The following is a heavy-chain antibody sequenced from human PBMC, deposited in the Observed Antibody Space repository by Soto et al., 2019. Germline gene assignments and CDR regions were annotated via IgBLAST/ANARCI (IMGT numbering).Heavy chain of an antibody. J-gene: IGHJ6*01. Sequence: QVQLVQSGAEVKKPGASVKVSCKASCYTFTSYGISWVRQAPGQGLEWMGWISAYNGNTNYAQKLQGRVTMTTDTYTSTASTEMRSLRSGDTAVYYCAIEGDFWRGYYAVYYYGMDVWGQGTTVTVSS. D-gene: IGHD3-3*01. CDR2: ISAYNGNT. V-gene: IGHV1-18*04. CDR1: CYTFTSYG. CDR3: AIEGDFWRGYYAVYYYGMDV.